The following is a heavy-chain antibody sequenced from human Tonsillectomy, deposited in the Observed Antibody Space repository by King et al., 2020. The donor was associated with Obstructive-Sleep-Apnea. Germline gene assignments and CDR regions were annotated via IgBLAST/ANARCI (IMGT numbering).Heavy chain of an antibody. D-gene: IGHD3-22*01. CDR1: GYNFPTYS. J-gene: IGHJ4*02. V-gene: IGHV7-4-1*02. CDR3: ATLYYFDSSDYLASFDY. CDR2: INTNTGNP. Sequence: QLVQSGSELKKPGASVTISCRTSGYNFPTYSMNWVRQAPGQGLEWMGYINTNTGNPTYAQAFTGRFVFSLDSPVSTVYLQISSLKPEDTAVYYCATLYYFDSSDYLASFDYWGQGTLVTVSS.